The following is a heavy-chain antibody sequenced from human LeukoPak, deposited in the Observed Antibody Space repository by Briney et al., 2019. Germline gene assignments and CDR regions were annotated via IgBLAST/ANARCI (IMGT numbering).Heavy chain of an antibody. CDR2: ISYDGSNK. D-gene: IGHD3-10*01. V-gene: IGHV3-30-3*01. CDR1: GFTFSSYA. CDR3: ARDLNEVLLWFGELLSPLVFDY. J-gene: IGHJ4*02. Sequence: PGRSLRLSCAASGFTFSSYAMHWVRQAPGKGLEWVAVISYDGSNKYYADSVKGRFTISRDNSKNTLYLQMNSLRAEDTAVYYCARDLNEVLLWFGELLSPLVFDYWGQGTLVTVSS.